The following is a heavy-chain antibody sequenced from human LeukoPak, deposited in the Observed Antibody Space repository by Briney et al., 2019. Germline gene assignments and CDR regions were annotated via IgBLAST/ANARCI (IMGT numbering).Heavy chain of an antibody. CDR2: IYSSGST. V-gene: IGHV4-38-2*01. D-gene: IGHD3-3*01. CDR1: GYSISSGYS. CDR3: ARRKTLFWYFDY. Sequence: SEILSLTCAVSGYSISSGYSWDWIRQSPGKGLEWIGNIYSSGSTYYNPSLKSRVTISVDTSKNQFSLSLNSVTAADTAVYYCARRKTLFWYFDYWGQGTLVTVSS. J-gene: IGHJ4*02.